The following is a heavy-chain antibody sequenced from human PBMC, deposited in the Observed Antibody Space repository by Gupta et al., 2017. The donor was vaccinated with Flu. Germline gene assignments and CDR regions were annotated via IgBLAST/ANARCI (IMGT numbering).Heavy chain of an antibody. D-gene: IGHD1-7*01. CDR2: ISYYGDKT. CDR3: AKTGTTGYFYMDV. J-gene: IGHJ6*03. Sequence: QGQLVESGGGVVQPGTSLRLSCAASRFVFGSYGMNWVHQAPGKGLEWVAMISYYGDKTSYVDSVKGRFTVSRDNSRDTLYLQMNSLTDDDTAVYYCAKTGTTGYFYMDVWGNGTTVIVSS. V-gene: IGHV3-30*18. CDR1: RFVFGSYG.